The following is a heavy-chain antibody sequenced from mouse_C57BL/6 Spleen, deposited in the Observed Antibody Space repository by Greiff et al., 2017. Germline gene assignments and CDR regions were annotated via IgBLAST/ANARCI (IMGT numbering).Heavy chain of an antibody. CDR1: GFTFSDYY. CDR3: ARDTDYGSSFYFDV. D-gene: IGHD1-1*01. V-gene: IGHV5-16*01. Sequence: EVQRVESEGGLVQPGSSMKLSCTASGFTFSDYYMAWVRQVPEKGLEWVANINYDGSSTYYLDSLKSRFIISRDNAKNILYLQMSSLKSEDTATYYCARDTDYGSSFYFDVWGTGTTVTVSS. J-gene: IGHJ1*03. CDR2: INYDGSST.